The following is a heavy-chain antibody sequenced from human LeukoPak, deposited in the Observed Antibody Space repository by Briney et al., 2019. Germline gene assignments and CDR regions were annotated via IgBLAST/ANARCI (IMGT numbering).Heavy chain of an antibody. D-gene: IGHD1-26*01. CDR2: IYSSGRT. V-gene: IGHV4-61*09. Sequence: SQTLSLTCTVSGGSISSGSYYWSWIRQPAGKGLEWIGHIYSSGRTNYSPSLKSRVTMSVDTSTNQISLNLSSVTAADTAVYYCAREGILGAIDYWGQGTLVTVSS. CDR1: GGSISSGSYY. CDR3: AREGILGAIDY. J-gene: IGHJ4*02.